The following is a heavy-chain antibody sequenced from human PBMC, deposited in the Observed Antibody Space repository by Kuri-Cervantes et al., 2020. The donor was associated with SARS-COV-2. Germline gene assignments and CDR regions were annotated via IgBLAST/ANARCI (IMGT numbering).Heavy chain of an antibody. V-gene: IGHV4-38-2*02. CDR2: IYHSGST. CDR3: ARYGVYYYYYYMDV. CDR1: GYSISSGYY. J-gene: IGHJ6*03. Sequence: SETLSPTCTVSGYSISSGYYWGWIRQPPGKGLEWIGSIYHSGSTYYNPSLKSRVTISVDTSKNQFSLKLSSVTAADTAVYYCARYGVYYYYYYMDVWGKGTTVTVSS. D-gene: IGHD3-3*01.